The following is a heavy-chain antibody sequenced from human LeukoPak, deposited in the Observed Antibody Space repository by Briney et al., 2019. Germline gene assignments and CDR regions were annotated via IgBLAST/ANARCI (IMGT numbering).Heavy chain of an antibody. CDR3: ARTSVDFLGRIYYFDY. CDR1: GGSISSSSYY. J-gene: IGHJ4*02. Sequence: SETLSLTCTVSGGSISSSSYYWSWIRQPPGKGLEWIGYIYYSGSTHYNPSLKSRVTISVDTSKNQFSLKVSSVTAADTAVYYCARTSVDFLGRIYYFDYWGQGTLVTVSS. CDR2: IYYSGST. V-gene: IGHV4-61*01. D-gene: IGHD3-16*01.